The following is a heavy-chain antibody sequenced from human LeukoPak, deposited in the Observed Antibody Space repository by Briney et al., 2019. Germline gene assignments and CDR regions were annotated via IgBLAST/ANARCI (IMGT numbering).Heavy chain of an antibody. D-gene: IGHD2-15*01. V-gene: IGHV3-11*04. CDR2: VTGSGDIA. CDR3: ARDYCSGASCLRIQTLDS. CDR1: GFTFSDYY. J-gene: IGHJ4*02. Sequence: GGSLRLSCAASGFTFSDYYMSWIRQAPGKGLEWVSYVTGSGDIASYADSVRGRFTISRDNARNQLYLQMNSLGVEDTALYYCARDYCSGASCLRIQTLDSWGQGTLVTVSS.